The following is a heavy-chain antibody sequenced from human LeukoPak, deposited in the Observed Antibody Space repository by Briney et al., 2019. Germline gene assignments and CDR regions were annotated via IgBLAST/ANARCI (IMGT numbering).Heavy chain of an antibody. CDR1: GYTFTVYS. D-gene: IGHD3-16*01. Sequence: ASVKVSCRASGYTFTVYSINWLRQAPGQGLEWMGWITTSTGKPTYAQGFTGRFVFSLDTSVSTTYLHINSLKAEDTAVYYCARDASMINFDYWGQGSLVTVSS. CDR2: ITTSTGKP. J-gene: IGHJ4*02. CDR3: ARDASMINFDY. V-gene: IGHV7-4-1*02.